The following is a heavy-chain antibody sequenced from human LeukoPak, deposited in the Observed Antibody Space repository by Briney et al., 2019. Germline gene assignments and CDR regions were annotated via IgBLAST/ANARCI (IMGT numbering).Heavy chain of an antibody. CDR1: GFTFSSYS. Sequence: GGSLRLSCAASGFTFSSYSMNWVRQAPGKGLEWVSYISSSGSTIYYADSVKGRFTISRDNAKNSLYLQMNSLRAEDTAVYYCARRHIVVVTAGDDKNYYYYYMDVWGKGTAVTISS. D-gene: IGHD2-21*02. CDR2: ISSSGSTI. CDR3: ARRHIVVVTAGDDKNYYYYYMDV. J-gene: IGHJ6*03. V-gene: IGHV3-48*04.